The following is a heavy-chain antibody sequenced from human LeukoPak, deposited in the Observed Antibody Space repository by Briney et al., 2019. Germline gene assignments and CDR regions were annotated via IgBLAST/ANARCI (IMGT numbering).Heavy chain of an antibody. Sequence: SETLSLTCTVSGGSISSYYWSWIRQPAGKGLEWIGRIYTSGSTNYNPSLKSRVTMSVDTSKNQFSLKLSFVTAADTAVYYCARESLDYDFWSGYKTWGQGTLVTVSS. CDR1: GGSISSYY. CDR3: ARESLDYDFWSGYKT. V-gene: IGHV4-4*07. CDR2: IYTSGST. D-gene: IGHD3-3*01. J-gene: IGHJ5*02.